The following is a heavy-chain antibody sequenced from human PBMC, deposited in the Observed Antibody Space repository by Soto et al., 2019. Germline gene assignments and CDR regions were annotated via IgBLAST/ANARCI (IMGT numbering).Heavy chain of an antibody. CDR2: ISGSGGST. J-gene: IGHJ6*02. CDR1: GFTFSSYA. V-gene: IGHV3-23*01. D-gene: IGHD2-2*01. Sequence: SGGSLRLSCAASGFTFSSYAMSWVRQAPGKGLEWVSAISGSGGSTYYADSVKGRFTISRDNSKNTLYLQMNSLRAEDTAVYYCAKPYCSSTSCYVLYYYGMDVWGQGTTVTVS. CDR3: AKPYCSSTSCYVLYYYGMDV.